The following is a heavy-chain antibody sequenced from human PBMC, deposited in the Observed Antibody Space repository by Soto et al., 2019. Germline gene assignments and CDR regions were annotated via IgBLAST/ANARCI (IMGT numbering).Heavy chain of an antibody. J-gene: IGHJ4*02. Sequence: GGSLRLSCAASGFTFNNYAMGWVRQAPGKGLEWVSAITDSGDDTYYIDSVKGRFTISRDNSKSTLYLQMNSLRAEDTAIYYCRKFVSSSWSPHYIFNYCGRGTLVPV. V-gene: IGHV3-23*01. D-gene: IGHD3-3*02. CDR3: RKFVSSSWSPHYIFNY. CDR2: ITDSGDDT. CDR1: GFTFNNYA.